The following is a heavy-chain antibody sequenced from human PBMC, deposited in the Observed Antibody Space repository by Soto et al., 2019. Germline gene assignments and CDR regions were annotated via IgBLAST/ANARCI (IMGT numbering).Heavy chain of an antibody. CDR1: GYTLTELS. J-gene: IGHJ4*02. D-gene: IGHD2-15*01. CDR3: ATGTYCSGYPTFDY. CDR2: FDPEDGET. V-gene: IGHV1-24*01. Sequence: ASVKVSCKVSGYTLTELSMHWVRQAPGKGLEWMGGFDPEDGETIYAQKFQGRVTMTEDTSTDTAYMELSSLRSEDTAVYYCATGTYCSGYPTFDYWGQGTLVTVSS.